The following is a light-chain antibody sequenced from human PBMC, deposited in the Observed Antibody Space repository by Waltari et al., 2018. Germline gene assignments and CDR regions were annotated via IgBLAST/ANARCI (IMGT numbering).Light chain of an antibody. CDR1: QSISNR. CDR3: QQYKSYQGT. CDR2: KAS. V-gene: IGKV1-5*03. Sequence: DIQMTQSPSTVSASIGDRVTITCRASQSISNRLAWFQQKPGKAPNLLVYKASSLKSGVPSRFSGSGSGTEFTLTISSLQPDDSATYYCQQYKSYQGTFGQGTEVEI. J-gene: IGKJ1*01.